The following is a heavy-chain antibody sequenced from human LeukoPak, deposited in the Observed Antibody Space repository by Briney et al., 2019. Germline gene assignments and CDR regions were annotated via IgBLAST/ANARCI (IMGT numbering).Heavy chain of an antibody. Sequence: ASVKVSCKASGYTFTGYYMHWVRQAPGQGLEWMGWINPNSGGTNYAKKFQGRVTMTRHTSISTAYMELSRLRSDDTAVYYCARSVRQLGTLDYWGQGTLVTVSS. CDR2: INPNSGGT. CDR3: ARSVRQLGTLDY. D-gene: IGHD6-13*01. CDR1: GYTFTGYY. V-gene: IGHV1-2*02. J-gene: IGHJ4*02.